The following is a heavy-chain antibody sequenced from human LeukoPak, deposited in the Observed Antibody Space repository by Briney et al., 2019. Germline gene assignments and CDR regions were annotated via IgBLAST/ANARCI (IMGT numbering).Heavy chain of an antibody. Sequence: GESLKISCKGSGYGFSNHWIGWVRQMPGRGLEWMGIIYPSDSTTYYTTSFRGQVTISVDKSIDTAYLQWGSLKASDSAIYYCARRARYGSRHVDSWGQGTLVTVSS. CDR1: GYGFSNHW. D-gene: IGHD4-23*01. CDR2: IYPSDSTT. V-gene: IGHV5-51*01. CDR3: ARRARYGSRHVDS. J-gene: IGHJ4*02.